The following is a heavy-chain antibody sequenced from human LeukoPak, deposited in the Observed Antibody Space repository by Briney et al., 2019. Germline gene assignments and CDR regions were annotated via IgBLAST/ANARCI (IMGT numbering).Heavy chain of an antibody. Sequence: NPSETLSLTCTVSGGSISSHYWSWIRQPPGKGLEWIGYIYYSGSTNYNPSLKSRVTISVDTSKNQFSLKLSSVTAADTAVYYCARDRYFDYWGQGTLVTVSS. CDR3: ARDRYFDY. CDR1: GGSISSHY. J-gene: IGHJ4*02. V-gene: IGHV4-59*11. CDR2: IYYSGST.